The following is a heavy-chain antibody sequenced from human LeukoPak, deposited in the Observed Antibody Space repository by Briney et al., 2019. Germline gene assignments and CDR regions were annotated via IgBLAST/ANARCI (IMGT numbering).Heavy chain of an antibody. CDR1: GGTFSSYA. Sequence: ASVTVSCKASGGTFSSYAISWVRQAPGQGLEWMGGIIPIFGTANYAQKFQGRVTITTDESTSTAYMELSSLRSEDTAVYYCATGLVFGWVGTYFWGQGTLVTVSS. D-gene: IGHD1-26*01. CDR3: ATGLVFGWVGTYF. V-gene: IGHV1-69*05. CDR2: IIPIFGTA. J-gene: IGHJ1*01.